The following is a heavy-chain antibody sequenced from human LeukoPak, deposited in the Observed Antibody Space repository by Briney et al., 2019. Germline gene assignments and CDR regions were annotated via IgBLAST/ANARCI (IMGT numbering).Heavy chain of an antibody. V-gene: IGHV3-48*03. CDR2: IDSSGRTI. J-gene: IGHJ4*02. CDR3: ARDADYGVYLDY. Sequence: GGSLRLSCAASGFTFSTYEMTWVRQAPGKGLEWVSYIDSSGRTIYYADSVEGRFTISRDNAKNSLYLQMNSLRAEDTAIYYYARDADYGVYLDYWGQGTLVTVSS. D-gene: IGHD4-17*01. CDR1: GFTFSTYE.